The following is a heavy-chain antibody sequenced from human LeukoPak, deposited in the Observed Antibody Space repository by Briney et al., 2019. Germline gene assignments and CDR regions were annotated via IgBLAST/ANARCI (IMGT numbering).Heavy chain of an antibody. D-gene: IGHD4-17*01. CDR3: ARDLWGTVTTSSFDY. V-gene: IGHV1-46*01. J-gene: IGHJ4*02. CDR1: GYTFTSYY. CDR2: INPSGGST. Sequence: GASVKVSCKASGYTFTSYYMHWVRQAPGQGLEWMGIINPSGGSTSYTQKFQGRVTITRDTSASTAYMELSSLRSEDTAVYYCARDLWGTVTTSSFDYWGQGTLVTVSS.